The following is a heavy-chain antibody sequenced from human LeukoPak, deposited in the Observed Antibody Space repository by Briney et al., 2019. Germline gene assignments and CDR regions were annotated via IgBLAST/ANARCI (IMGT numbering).Heavy chain of an antibody. J-gene: IGHJ4*02. CDR1: GYTFTSYD. CDR2: MNPNSGNT. CDR3: AKRSDRGVNDY. V-gene: IGHV1-8*01. Sequence: GASVKVSCKASGYTFTSYDINWVRQATGQGLEWMGWMNPNSGNTGCAQKFQGRVTMTRNTSISTAYMELSSLRSEDTAVYYCAKRSDRGVNDYWGQGTLVTVSS. D-gene: IGHD3-10*01.